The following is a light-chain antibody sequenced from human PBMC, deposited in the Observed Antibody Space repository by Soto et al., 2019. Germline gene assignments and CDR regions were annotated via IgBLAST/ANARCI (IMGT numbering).Light chain of an antibody. CDR1: QSIGSW. J-gene: IGKJ1*01. CDR3: QHYNSYSEA. Sequence: DIHITQSPSTLSASVGYRVAIICRASQSIGSWLAWYQQKPGKAPKLLIYDASSLESGVPSRFSGSGSGTEFTLTISSLQPDDFATYYCQHYNSYSEAFGQGTKVDI. CDR2: DAS. V-gene: IGKV1-5*02.